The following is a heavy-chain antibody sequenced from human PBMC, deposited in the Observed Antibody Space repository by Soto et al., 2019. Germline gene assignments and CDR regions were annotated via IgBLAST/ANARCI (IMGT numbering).Heavy chain of an antibody. CDR2: IYWDDDK. Sequence: QITLKESGPPLVKPTQTLTLTCTFSGFSLSTSGVGVGWIRQPPGKALEWLALIYWDDDKRYSPSLKSRLTITKDTSKNQVVLTMTNMDPVDTATYYCAHAQQYYYDSSGYWTYDYWGQGTLVTVSS. CDR1: GFSLSTSGVG. J-gene: IGHJ4*02. CDR3: AHAQQYYYDSSGYWTYDY. V-gene: IGHV2-5*02. D-gene: IGHD3-22*01.